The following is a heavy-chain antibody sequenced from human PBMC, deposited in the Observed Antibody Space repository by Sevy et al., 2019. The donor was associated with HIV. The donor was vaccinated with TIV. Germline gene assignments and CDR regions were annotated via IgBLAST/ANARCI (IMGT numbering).Heavy chain of an antibody. CDR1: GGSISSSNW. D-gene: IGHD3-10*01. V-gene: IGHV4-4*02. CDR3: ARDADYYGSGSYYNEISY. J-gene: IGHJ4*02. Sequence: SETLSLTCAVSGGSISSSNWWSWVRQPPGKGLEWIAEIYHSGSTNYNPSLKSRVTISVDKSKNQFSLKLSSVTAADTAVYYCARDADYYGSGSYYNEISYWGQGTLVTVSS. CDR2: IYHSGST.